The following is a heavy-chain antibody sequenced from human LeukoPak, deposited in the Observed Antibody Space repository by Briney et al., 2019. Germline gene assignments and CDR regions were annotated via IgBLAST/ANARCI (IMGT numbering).Heavy chain of an antibody. Sequence: PSETLSLTCTVSGGSISSSIYYWGWIRQPPGKGLEWIGSMSYSGSTYYNPSLKSRVTISVDTSKNQFSLKLSSVTAADTAVYYCASLNIWEFDPWGQGTLVTVSS. CDR3: ASLNIWEFDP. J-gene: IGHJ5*02. CDR1: GGSISSSIYY. V-gene: IGHV4-39*07. CDR2: MSYSGST. D-gene: IGHD2/OR15-2a*01.